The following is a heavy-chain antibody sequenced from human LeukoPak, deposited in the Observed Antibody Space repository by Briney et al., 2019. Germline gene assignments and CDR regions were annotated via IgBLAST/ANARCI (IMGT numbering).Heavy chain of an antibody. D-gene: IGHD3-22*01. Sequence: KPGRSLRLSCAASGFTFSSYSMNWVRQAPGKGLEWVSSISSSSSYIYYADSVKGRFTISRDNAKNSLYLQMNSLRAEDTAVYYCARSGGYYGSSGYYFGYWGQGTLVTVSS. CDR3: ARSGGYYGSSGYYFGY. J-gene: IGHJ4*02. CDR2: ISSSSSYI. CDR1: GFTFSSYS. V-gene: IGHV3-21*01.